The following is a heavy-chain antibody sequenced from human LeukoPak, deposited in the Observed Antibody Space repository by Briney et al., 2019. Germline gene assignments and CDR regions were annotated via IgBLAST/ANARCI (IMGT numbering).Heavy chain of an antibody. J-gene: IGHJ6*02. Sequence: QAGGSLRLSCAASGFTFSDSDMHWVRQTSGKGLEWVGRIRDKASNYATAYAAPVKGRFTISRDDSKNTACLQMNSLKTEDTAIYYCSYYPRDPRGFYYGMDVWGQGNTVTVSS. D-gene: IGHD1-26*01. CDR2: IRDKASNYAT. CDR3: SYYPRDPRGFYYGMDV. V-gene: IGHV3-73*01. CDR1: GFTFSDSD.